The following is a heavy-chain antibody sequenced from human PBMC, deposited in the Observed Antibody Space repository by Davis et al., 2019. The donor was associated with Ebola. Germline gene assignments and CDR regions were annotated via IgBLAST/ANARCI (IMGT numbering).Heavy chain of an antibody. CDR1: GFTFRRYA. V-gene: IGHV3-23*01. Sequence: PGGSLRLSCAASGFTFRRYAMSWVRQAPGKGLEWVSAISGSAAATYYADSVKGRFTISRDNSKNTMYLQMNSLRAEDTAVYYCAGRSERGYSPFDYWGQGTLVTASS. CDR3: AGRSERGYSPFDY. D-gene: IGHD3-22*01. CDR2: ISGSAAAT. J-gene: IGHJ4*02.